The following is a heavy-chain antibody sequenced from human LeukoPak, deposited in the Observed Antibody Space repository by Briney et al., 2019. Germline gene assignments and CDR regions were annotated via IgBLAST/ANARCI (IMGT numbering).Heavy chain of an antibody. CDR1: GFTFSSYG. CDR3: AKRPAGADFYFDY. CDR2: ISYDGSNK. D-gene: IGHD6-13*01. Sequence: GGSLRLSCAASGFTFSSYGMHWVRQAPGKGLEWVAVISYDGSNKYYADSVKGRFTIPRDNSKNTLYLQMNSLRAEDTAVYYCAKRPAGADFYFDYWGQGTRVTVSS. V-gene: IGHV3-30*18. J-gene: IGHJ4*02.